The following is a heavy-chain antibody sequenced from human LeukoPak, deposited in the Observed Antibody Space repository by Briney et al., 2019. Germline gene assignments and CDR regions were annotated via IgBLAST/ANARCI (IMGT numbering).Heavy chain of an antibody. CDR2: IYPGDSDT. V-gene: IGHV5-51*01. D-gene: IGHD2-15*01. CDR3: ALVVAATSFDY. CDR1: GYSFTSYW. Sequence: GESLKISCQCSGYSFTSYWIGWVRQMPREGLGGRGIIYPGDSDTRHSPSFQGQVTISAAKSISTAYLQWSSLKASETAMYYCALVVAATSFDYWGQGTLVTVSS. J-gene: IGHJ4*02.